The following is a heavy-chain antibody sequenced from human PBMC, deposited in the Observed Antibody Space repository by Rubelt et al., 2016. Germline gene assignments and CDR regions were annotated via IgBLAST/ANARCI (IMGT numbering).Heavy chain of an antibody. V-gene: IGHV4-31*03. J-gene: IGHJ4*02. D-gene: IGHD2/OR15-2a*01. CDR3: ARDSGSRIFDY. CDR2: IYYSGST. CDR1: VGSISSGGYY. Sequence: QVQLQESGPGLVKPSQTLSLTCTVSVGSISSGGYYWSWLRQHPGKGLEWIGYIYYSGSTYYNPSRKSRVTRSVDTSKNQFSLKLSSVTAADTAVYYCARDSGSRIFDYWGQGTLVTVSS.